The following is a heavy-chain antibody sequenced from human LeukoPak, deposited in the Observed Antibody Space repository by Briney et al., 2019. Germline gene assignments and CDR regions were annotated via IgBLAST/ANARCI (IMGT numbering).Heavy chain of an antibody. CDR2: IRYDGSNK. Sequence: GGSLRLSCAASGFTFSSYGMHWVRQAPGKGLEWVAFIRYDGSNKYYADSVKGRFTISRDNSKNTLYLQMNSLRAEDTAVYYCAKAYYYDSYYFDYWGQGTLVTVSS. CDR3: AKAYYYDSYYFDY. J-gene: IGHJ4*02. V-gene: IGHV3-30*02. CDR1: GFTFSSYG. D-gene: IGHD3-22*01.